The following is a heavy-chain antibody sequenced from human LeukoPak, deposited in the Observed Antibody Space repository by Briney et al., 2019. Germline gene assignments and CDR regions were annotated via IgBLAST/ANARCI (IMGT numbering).Heavy chain of an antibody. D-gene: IGHD4-17*01. CDR3: ARAPLTTATSDYFDL. Sequence: SETLSLTCAVSGGSGGSISTNDYFWSWIRQSPEKGLEWIGYIHYSGITKSNPSLESRLTLSVDTSKNQLSLRLTSVTAADTAVYYCARAPLTTATSDYFDLWGLGTLVTVSS. V-gene: IGHV4-30-4*01. CDR1: GGSGGSISTNDYF. CDR2: IHYSGIT. J-gene: IGHJ4*02.